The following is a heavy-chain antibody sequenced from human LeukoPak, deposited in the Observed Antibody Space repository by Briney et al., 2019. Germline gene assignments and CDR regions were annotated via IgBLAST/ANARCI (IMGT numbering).Heavy chain of an antibody. D-gene: IGHD2-15*01. CDR3: AKDGYCSGGSCYSDY. Sequence: GGSLRLSCAASGFTFSSYAMSWVRQAPGKGLEWVSAISGSGGSTYYADSVKGWFTISRDNSKNTLYLQMNSLRAEDTAVYYCAKDGYCSGGSCYSDYWGQGTLVTVSS. CDR1: GFTFSSYA. V-gene: IGHV3-23*01. J-gene: IGHJ4*02. CDR2: ISGSGGST.